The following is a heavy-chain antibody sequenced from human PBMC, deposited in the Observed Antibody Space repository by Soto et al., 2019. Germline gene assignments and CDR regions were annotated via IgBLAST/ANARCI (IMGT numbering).Heavy chain of an antibody. Sequence: GGSLRLSCAGSGFTFRWFGMNWVRQAPGQGLEWVARISNDGSNEYYVDSVKGRFTISRDNSKNTLYLQMDSLRAEDTAVYYCAKGEVRGIIPSYFDYWGLGTLVTVSS. D-gene: IGHD3-10*01. J-gene: IGHJ4*02. CDR2: ISNDGSNE. V-gene: IGHV3-30*18. CDR3: AKGEVRGIIPSYFDY. CDR1: GFTFRWFG.